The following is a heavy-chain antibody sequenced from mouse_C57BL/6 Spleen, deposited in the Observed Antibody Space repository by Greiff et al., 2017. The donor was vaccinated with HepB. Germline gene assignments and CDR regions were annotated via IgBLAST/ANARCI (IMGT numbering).Heavy chain of an antibody. J-gene: IGHJ1*03. CDR2: ISYDGSN. V-gene: IGHV3-6*01. D-gene: IGHD2-3*01. CDR1: GYSITSGYY. Sequence: EVKLQESGPGLVKPSQSLSLTCSVTGYSITSGYYWNWILQFPGNKLEWMGYISYDGSNNYNPSLKNRISITRDTSKNQFFLKLNSVTTEDTATYYCAIDGYYSSYWYFDVWGTGTTVTVSS. CDR3: AIDGYYSSYWYFDV.